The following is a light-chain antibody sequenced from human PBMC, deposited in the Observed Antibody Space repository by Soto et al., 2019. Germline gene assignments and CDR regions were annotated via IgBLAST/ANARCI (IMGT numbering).Light chain of an antibody. CDR3: SSYTTSSTLL. V-gene: IGLV2-14*01. J-gene: IGLJ1*01. CDR1: SSDVGFYNY. Sequence: QSVLTQPASVSGSPGQSITISCTGTSSDVGFYNYVSWYQQHLGKTPKLMIYEVNNRPSGVSNRFSGSKSGNTASLTISGLQAEDEADYYCSSYTTSSTLLFGTGTKVTVL. CDR2: EVN.